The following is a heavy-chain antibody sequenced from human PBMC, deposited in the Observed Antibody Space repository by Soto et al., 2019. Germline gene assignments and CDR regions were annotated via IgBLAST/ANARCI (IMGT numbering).Heavy chain of an antibody. V-gene: IGHV3-15*01. CDR1: GFAFSDAS. CDR3: TPLASGHYGYDF. Sequence: DVQLVESGGDLEKPGGSLRLSCAASGFAFSDASMSWVRQAPGKGLEWVGRIKTKSSGGTTDYAAPVKGRFTISRDDSKNTVYLQMDSLKAEDTAVYSCTPLASGHYGYDFWGQGTLVTVSS. J-gene: IGHJ4*02. D-gene: IGHD3-3*01. CDR2: IKTKSSGGTT.